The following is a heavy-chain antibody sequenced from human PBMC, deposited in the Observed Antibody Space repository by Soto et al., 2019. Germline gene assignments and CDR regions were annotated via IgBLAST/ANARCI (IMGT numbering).Heavy chain of an antibody. D-gene: IGHD1-7*01. CDR2: IYSNGNS. V-gene: IGHV4-4*07. CDR3: ARERGYNWTYEVE. CDR1: GGYISDYH. J-gene: IGHJ4*02. Sequence: QVQLQESGPGLVKPSETVSLTCAVSGGYISDYHWSWIRQSAGKGLEWIGRIYSNGNSNHNPSLKSRATMSVDTSRNQFFLKLSSVTAADTAVYYCARERGYNWTYEVEWGQGTLVTVAS.